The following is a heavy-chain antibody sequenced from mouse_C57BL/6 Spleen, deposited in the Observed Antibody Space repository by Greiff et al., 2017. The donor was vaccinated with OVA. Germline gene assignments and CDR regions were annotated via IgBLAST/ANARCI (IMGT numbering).Heavy chain of an antibody. D-gene: IGHD2-4*01. V-gene: IGHV1-82*01. Sequence: QVHVKQSGPELVKPGASVKISCKASGYAFSSSWMNWVKQRPGKGLEWIGRIYPGDGDTNYNGKFKGKATLTADKSSSTAYMQLSSLTSEDSAVYFCARRGDYDEGFAYWGQGTLVTVSA. J-gene: IGHJ3*01. CDR2: IYPGDGDT. CDR3: ARRGDYDEGFAY. CDR1: GYAFSSSW.